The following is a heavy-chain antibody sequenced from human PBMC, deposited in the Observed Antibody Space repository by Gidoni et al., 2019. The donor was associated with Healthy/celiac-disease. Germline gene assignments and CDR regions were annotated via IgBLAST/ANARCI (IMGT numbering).Heavy chain of an antibody. CDR2: LNTNTGNP. Sequence: QVQLVQSGSELKKPGASVKVSCKASGYTFTSYALNWVRQAAGQGLEWKGWLNTNTGNPPYAQGFTGRFVSSLATSVSTAYLQISSLKAEDTAVYYCARDLVPSSRPAASYYYYGMDVWGQGTTVTVSS. CDR3: ARDLVPSSRPAASYYYYGMDV. D-gene: IGHD2-2*01. J-gene: IGHJ6*02. V-gene: IGHV7-4-1*02. CDR1: GYTFTSYA.